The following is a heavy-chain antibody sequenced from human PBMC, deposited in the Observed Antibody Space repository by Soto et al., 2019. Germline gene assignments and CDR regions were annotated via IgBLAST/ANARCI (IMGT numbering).Heavy chain of an antibody. CDR1: GVILSRCA. J-gene: IGHJ4*02. Sequence: PERSLLLPWTASGVILSRCAMHGVRQAPGKGLEWVAVISYDGSNKYYADSVKGRFTISRDNSKNTLYLQMNSLRAEATTVYYCAKDGIAVAGLFDYWGQGT. CDR3: AKDGIAVAGLFDY. D-gene: IGHD6-19*01. CDR2: ISYDGSNK. V-gene: IGHV3-30*18.